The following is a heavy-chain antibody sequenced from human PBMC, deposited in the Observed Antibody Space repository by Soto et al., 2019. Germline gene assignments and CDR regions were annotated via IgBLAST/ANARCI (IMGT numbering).Heavy chain of an antibody. J-gene: IGHJ4*02. D-gene: IGHD3-16*01. CDR1: GGSISSSY. V-gene: IGHV4-4*07. CDR3: AYLRGFTGYPGD. CDR2: IYTSGST. Sequence: PSETLSLTCTVSGGSISSSYWSWIRQPAGEGLEWIGRIYTSGSTNYNPSLKSRLTISVDKSKNEFYLKMRSVTAADTAVYYCAYLRGFTGYPGDWGQGTLVTVSS.